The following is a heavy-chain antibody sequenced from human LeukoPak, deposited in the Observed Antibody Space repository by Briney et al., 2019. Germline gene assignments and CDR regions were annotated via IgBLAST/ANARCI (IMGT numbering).Heavy chain of an antibody. V-gene: IGHV1-46*01. CDR2: INPSGGST. Sequence: ASVKVSCKASGYTLTSYYMHWVRQAPGQGLEWMGIINPSGGSTSYAQKFQGRVTMTRDTSTSTVYMELSSLRSEDTAVYYCARDRRPYYYYYGMDVWGQGTTVTVSS. J-gene: IGHJ6*02. CDR3: ARDRRPYYYYYGMDV. CDR1: GYTLTSYY.